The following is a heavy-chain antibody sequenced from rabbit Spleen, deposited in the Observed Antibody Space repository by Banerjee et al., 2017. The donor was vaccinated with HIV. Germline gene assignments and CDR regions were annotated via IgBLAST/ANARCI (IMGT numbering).Heavy chain of an antibody. CDR2: IEPIFGNT. J-gene: IGHJ4*01. CDR3: VRDQAGDADYGPYYFDL. CDR1: GFDFSNYG. V-gene: IGHV1S47*01. D-gene: IGHD2-1*01. Sequence: QEQLVESGGGLVQSGGSLKLSCKASGFDFSNYGVSWVRQAPGKGLEWIGYIEPIFGNTYYANWVNGRFTISSHNAQNTLYLQLSSLTAADTATYFCVRDQAGDADYGPYYFDLWGPGTL.